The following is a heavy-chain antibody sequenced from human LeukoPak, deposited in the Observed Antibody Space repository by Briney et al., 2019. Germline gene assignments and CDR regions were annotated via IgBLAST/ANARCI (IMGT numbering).Heavy chain of an antibody. CDR1: GFTVSSNE. V-gene: IGHV3-38-3*01. J-gene: IGHJ4*02. D-gene: IGHD1-26*01. CDR2: ISGGST. CDR3: ASIGMVGSTVDY. Sequence: GGSLRLSCAASGFTVSSNEMSWVRQAPGKGLEWVSSISGGSTYYADSRKGRFTISRDNSKNTLHLQMNSLRAEDTAVYYCASIGMVGSTVDYWGQGTLVTVSS.